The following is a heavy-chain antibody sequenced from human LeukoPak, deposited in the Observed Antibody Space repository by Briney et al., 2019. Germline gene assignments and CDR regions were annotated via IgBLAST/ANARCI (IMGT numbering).Heavy chain of an antibody. Sequence: SVKVSXKASGGTFSSYAISWVRQAPGQGLEWMGGIIPIFGTANYAQKFQGRVTITTDESTSTAYMELSSLRSEDTAVYYCARVACSGGSCYFEYFQHWGQGTLVTVSS. J-gene: IGHJ1*01. CDR2: IIPIFGTA. CDR3: ARVACSGGSCYFEYFQH. D-gene: IGHD2-15*01. CDR1: GGTFSSYA. V-gene: IGHV1-69*05.